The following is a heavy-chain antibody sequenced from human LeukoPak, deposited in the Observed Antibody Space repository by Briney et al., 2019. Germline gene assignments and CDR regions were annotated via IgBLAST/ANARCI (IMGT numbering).Heavy chain of an antibody. CDR3: ASVITHDAFDI. CDR2: IWYDGSNK. CDR1: GFTFSSYG. Sequence: PGGSLRLSCAASGFTFSSYGMHWVRQAPGKGLEWVAVIWYDGSNKYYADSVKGRFTISRDNSKNTLYLQMNSLRAEDTAVYYCASVITHDAFDIWGQGTMVTVSS. D-gene: IGHD3-22*01. J-gene: IGHJ3*02. V-gene: IGHV3-33*01.